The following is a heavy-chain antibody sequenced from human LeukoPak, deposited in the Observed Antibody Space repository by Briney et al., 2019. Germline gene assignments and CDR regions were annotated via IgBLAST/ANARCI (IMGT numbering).Heavy chain of an antibody. CDR2: IYYSGST. D-gene: IGHD3-10*01. CDR1: GGSISSSSYY. CDR3: ARTTMVRGVEIDY. Sequence: SETLSLTCTVSGGSISSSSYYWGWIRQPPGKGLEWIGSIYYSGSTYYNPSLKSRVTISVDTSKNQFSLKLSSVTAADTAVYYCARTTMVRGVEIDYWGQGTLVTVSS. V-gene: IGHV4-39*01. J-gene: IGHJ4*02.